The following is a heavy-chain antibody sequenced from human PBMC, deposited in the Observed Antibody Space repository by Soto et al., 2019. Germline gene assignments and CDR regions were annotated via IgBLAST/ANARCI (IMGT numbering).Heavy chain of an antibody. J-gene: IGHJ4*02. V-gene: IGHV4-61*01. Sequence: QVQLQESGPGLVKPSETLSLTCTVSGGSVSSGYYSWTWIRQPPGKGLEWIGYIYYSGSTNYNPSLKSRVTISVDTSKYQFSLKLSSVTAAYTAVYYCARALYDSSCYWYIFDDWGQGTLATVSS. CDR1: GGSVSSGYYS. CDR3: ARALYDSSCYWYIFDD. CDR2: IYYSGST. D-gene: IGHD3-22*01.